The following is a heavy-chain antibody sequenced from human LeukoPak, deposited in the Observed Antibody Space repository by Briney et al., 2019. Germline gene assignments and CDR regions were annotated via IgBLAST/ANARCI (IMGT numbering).Heavy chain of an antibody. J-gene: IGHJ3*02. D-gene: IGHD1-26*01. Sequence: ASVKVSCKASGYTFTSYGIGWVRQAPGQGLEWMGWISAYNGNTNYAQKLQGRVTMTTDTSTSTAYMELRSLRSDDTAVYYCARTLYGSYYPKPDDAFDIWGQGTMVTVSS. CDR3: ARTLYGSYYPKPDDAFDI. CDR2: ISAYNGNT. V-gene: IGHV1-18*01. CDR1: GYTFTSYG.